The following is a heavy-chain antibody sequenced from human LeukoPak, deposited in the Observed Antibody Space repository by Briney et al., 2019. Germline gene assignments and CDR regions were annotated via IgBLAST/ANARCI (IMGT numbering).Heavy chain of an antibody. D-gene: IGHD2-2*01. CDR3: ARGPYCSSTSSYLFDY. CDR2: IYSGGST. CDR1: GFTVSSNY. Sequence: GSLRLSCAASGFTVSSNYMSWVRQAPGKGLEWVSVIYSGGSTYYADSVKGRFTISRDNSKKTLYLQMNSLRAEDTAVYYCARGPYCSSTSSYLFDYWGQGTLVTVSS. J-gene: IGHJ4*02. V-gene: IGHV3-66*02.